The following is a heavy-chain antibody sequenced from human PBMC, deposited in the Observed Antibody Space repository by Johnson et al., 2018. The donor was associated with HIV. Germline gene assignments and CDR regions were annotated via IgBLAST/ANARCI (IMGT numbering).Heavy chain of an antibody. CDR2: ISYDGSNK. D-gene: IGHD3-10*01. J-gene: IGHJ3*02. CDR3: ARVLWFGELFSRAFDI. CDR1: VFTFSSYA. V-gene: IGHV3-30-3*01. Sequence: QVQLVESGGGVVQPGRSLRLSCAASVFTFSSYAMHWVRQAPGKGLEWVAVISYDGSNKYYADSVKGRFTISRDNSKNTLYLQMNSLRAEDTAVYYCARVLWFGELFSRAFDIWGQGTMVTVSS.